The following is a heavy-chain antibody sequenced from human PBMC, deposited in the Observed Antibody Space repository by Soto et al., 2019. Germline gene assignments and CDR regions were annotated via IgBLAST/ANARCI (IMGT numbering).Heavy chain of an antibody. CDR3: ARDLRWLALDY. D-gene: IGHD4-17*01. CDR1: GFTFSSYS. V-gene: IGHV3-21*01. CDR2: ISSRSRSI. J-gene: IGHJ4*02. Sequence: GGSLRLSCAASGFTFSSYSMHWVRQAPGKGLEWVSSISSRSRSIYYADSQKGRFTISRDNTKNSLYLQMNNLRAEDTAVYYCARDLRWLALDYWGQGTLVTVSS.